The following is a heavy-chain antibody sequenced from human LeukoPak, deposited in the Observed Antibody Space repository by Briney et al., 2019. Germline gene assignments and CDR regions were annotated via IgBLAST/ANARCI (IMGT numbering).Heavy chain of an antibody. J-gene: IGHJ4*02. V-gene: IGHV3-74*01. CDR2: INSDGSTT. D-gene: IGHD1-14*01. CDR3: ARAREPSLYYFDY. CDR1: GFTFSNYW. Sequence: GGSLRLSCAASGFTFSNYWMHWVRQAPGKGLVWVSRINSDGSTTSYADSVKGRFTISRDNAKNTLYLQMHSLGAEDSAVYYCARAREPSLYYFDYWGQGTLVTVSS.